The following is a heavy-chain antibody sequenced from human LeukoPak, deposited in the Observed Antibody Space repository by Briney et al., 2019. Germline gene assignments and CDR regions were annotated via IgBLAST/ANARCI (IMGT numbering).Heavy chain of an antibody. Sequence: PGGSLRLSCAASGFTFSSYAMSWVRQAPGKGLEWVSAISGSGGSTYYANSVKGRFTISRDNSKNTLYLQMNSLRAEDTAVYYCAKCRSAPYYYMDVWGKGTTVTVSS. V-gene: IGHV3-23*01. CDR3: AKCRSAPYYYMDV. CDR2: ISGSGGST. J-gene: IGHJ6*03. CDR1: GFTFSSYA.